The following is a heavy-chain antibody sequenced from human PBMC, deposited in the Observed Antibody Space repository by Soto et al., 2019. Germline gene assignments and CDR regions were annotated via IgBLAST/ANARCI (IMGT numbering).Heavy chain of an antibody. Sequence: GGSLRLSCAASGFTMSTYSVTWVRQAPGKGLEWVSGISVTPGITYYADSVKGRFTISRDNSKNTLYLQMNSLRAEDTAVYYCARGPENYDSSGYYLLFDYWGQGTLVTVSS. D-gene: IGHD3-22*01. CDR2: ISVTPGIT. J-gene: IGHJ4*02. V-gene: IGHV3-23*01. CDR3: ARGPENYDSSGYYLLFDY. CDR1: GFTMSTYS.